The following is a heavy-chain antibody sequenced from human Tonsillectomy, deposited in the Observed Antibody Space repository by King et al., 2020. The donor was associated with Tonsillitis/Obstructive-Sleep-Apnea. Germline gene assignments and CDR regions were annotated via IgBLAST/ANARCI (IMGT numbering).Heavy chain of an antibody. CDR2: INHSSTT. CDR3: VRRDINSGEDAFDI. V-gene: IGHV4-34*01. J-gene: IGHJ3*02. Sequence: VQLQQWGARLLKPPETLSLTCAVYGGSFSGYYWSWIRQPPGKGLEWIGGINHSSTTNYNPSLKSRVTISVDTSKNQFTLNLSSVTAADPASYYCVRRDINSGEDAFDIWGQGTMVTVSS. CDR1: GGSFSGYY. D-gene: IGHD7-27*01.